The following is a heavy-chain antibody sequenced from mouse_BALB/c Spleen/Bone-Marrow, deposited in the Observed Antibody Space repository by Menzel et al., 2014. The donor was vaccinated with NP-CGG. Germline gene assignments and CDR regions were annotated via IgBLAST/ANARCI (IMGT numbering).Heavy chain of an antibody. CDR2: IWAGGST. Sequence: VQLQQSGPGLVAPSQSLSITCTVSGFSLTSYGVHWVRQPPGKGLEWLGVIWAGGSTNYNSALMSRLSISKDNSKSQVFLKMNSLQTDDTAMYYCAREGLLLYRGFAYWGQGTLVTVSA. CDR1: GFSLTSYG. D-gene: IGHD2-10*01. J-gene: IGHJ3*01. CDR3: AREGLLLYRGFAY. V-gene: IGHV2-9*02.